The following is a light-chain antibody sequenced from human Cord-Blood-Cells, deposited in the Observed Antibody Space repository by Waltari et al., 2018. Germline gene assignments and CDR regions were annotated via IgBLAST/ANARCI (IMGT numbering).Light chain of an antibody. V-gene: IGKV1-5*01. CDR1: QSISSW. CDR2: DAS. Sequence: DIQMTQSPSTLSASVGDRVTITCRASQSISSWLVWYQEKPGTALKLLIYDASSLESGVPTRFSGSGSGTEFTHTISSLQPDDFATYYCQQYNSYWTFGQGTKVEIK. CDR3: QQYNSYWT. J-gene: IGKJ1*01.